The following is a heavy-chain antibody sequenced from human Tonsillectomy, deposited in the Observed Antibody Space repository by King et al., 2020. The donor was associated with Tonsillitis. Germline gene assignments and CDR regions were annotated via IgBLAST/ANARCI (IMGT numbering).Heavy chain of an antibody. D-gene: IGHD2-15*01. CDR1: GGTFSTYG. Sequence: QLVQSGAEVKKPGSSVKVSCRASGGTFSTYGFSWVRQAPGQGLEWMGGIIPIFGTTNYPQRFQGRVAITADADESTSTVYMELSSLRSEDTAVYYCARDGYCSGGNCYDAFDVWGQGTLVTVSS. V-gene: IGHV1-69*01. CDR3: ARDGYCSGGNCYDAFDV. CDR2: IIPIFGTT. J-gene: IGHJ3*01.